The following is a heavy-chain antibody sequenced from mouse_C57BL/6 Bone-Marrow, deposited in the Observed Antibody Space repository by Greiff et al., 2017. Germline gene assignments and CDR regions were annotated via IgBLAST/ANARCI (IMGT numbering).Heavy chain of an antibody. CDR1: GYTFTSYW. CDR3: ARSLRDYAMDY. J-gene: IGHJ4*01. D-gene: IGHD3-3*01. Sequence: QVQLQQPGAELVKPGASVKLSCKASGYTFTSYWMHWVKQRPGQGLEWIGMIHPNSGSTNYNEKFKSKATLTVDKSSSTAYMQLSSLTSEDSAVYYCARSLRDYAMDYWCQGTSVTVSS. CDR2: IHPNSGST. V-gene: IGHV1-64*01.